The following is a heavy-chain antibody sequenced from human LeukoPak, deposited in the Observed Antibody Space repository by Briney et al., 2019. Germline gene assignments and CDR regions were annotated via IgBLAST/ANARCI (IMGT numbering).Heavy chain of an antibody. CDR2: ISWNSGSI. CDR1: GFTFDDYA. Sequence: GRSLRLSCAASGFTFDDYAMHWVRHAPGKGLEWVSGISWNSGSIGYADSVKGRFTISRDNAKNSLYLQMNSLRAEDTALYYCAKERQTAAATSFQHWGQGTLVTVSS. V-gene: IGHV3-9*01. D-gene: IGHD6-13*01. CDR3: AKERQTAAATSFQH. J-gene: IGHJ1*01.